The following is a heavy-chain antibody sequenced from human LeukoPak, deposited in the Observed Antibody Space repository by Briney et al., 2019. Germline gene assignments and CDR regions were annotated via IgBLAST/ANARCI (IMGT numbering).Heavy chain of an antibody. Sequence: ASVTLSCTASGGTFSSYAISWVRQAPGQGLEWMGGIIPIFGTANYAQKFQGRVTITTDESTSTAYMELSSLRSEDTAVYYCARGLGLRPYYYMDVWGKGTTVTVSS. D-gene: IGHD1-26*01. V-gene: IGHV1-69*05. CDR2: IIPIFGTA. CDR1: GGTFSSYA. CDR3: ARGLGLRPYYYMDV. J-gene: IGHJ6*03.